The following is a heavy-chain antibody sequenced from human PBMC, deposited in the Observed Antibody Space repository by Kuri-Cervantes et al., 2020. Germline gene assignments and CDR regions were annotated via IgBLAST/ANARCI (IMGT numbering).Heavy chain of an antibody. CDR2: ITGRGDST. Sequence: GGSLRLSCAASGFHFIKYTMNWVRQAPGKGLQCVSSITGRGDSTYYSDSVKGRFTISRDNSKNTVYPQMNSLRAEDTAVYYCAKEAWYSSGWYLNYWGQGTLVTDSS. J-gene: IGHJ4*02. V-gene: IGHV3-23*01. D-gene: IGHD6-19*01. CDR3: AKEAWYSSGWYLNY. CDR1: GFHFIKYT.